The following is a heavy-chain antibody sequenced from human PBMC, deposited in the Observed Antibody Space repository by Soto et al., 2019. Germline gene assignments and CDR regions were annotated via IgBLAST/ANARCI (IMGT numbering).Heavy chain of an antibody. CDR1: DGYSSSGSCY. J-gene: IGHJ6*02. D-gene: IGHD1-26*01. CDR2: ICYCGSA. Sequence: SDTCRVADGYSSSGSCYRSWIKQPPGKGLEWIGYICYCGSANDNRSLKGRGTISVDTSKNQFSLKLSSVTAADTAVYYCARVGEGSGSNYYYYGMDVSGQRPTVTVSS. V-gene: IGHV4-61*01. CDR3: ARVGEGSGSNYYYYGMDV.